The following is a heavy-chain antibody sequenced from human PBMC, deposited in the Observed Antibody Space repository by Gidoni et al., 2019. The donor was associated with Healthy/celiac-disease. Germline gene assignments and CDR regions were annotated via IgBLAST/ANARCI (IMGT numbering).Heavy chain of an antibody. CDR2: ISGSGGST. CDR1: GFTFSSYA. CDR3: AKVPGDFWSGYIYYYGMDV. J-gene: IGHJ6*02. V-gene: IGHV3-23*01. D-gene: IGHD3-3*01. Sequence: EVQLLESGGGLVQPGGSLRLSCAASGFTFSSYAMSWVRQAPGKGLAWVSVISGSGGSTYYADSVKGRFTISRDNSKNTLYLQMNSLRAEDTAVYYCAKVPGDFWSGYIYYYGMDVWGQGTTVTVSS.